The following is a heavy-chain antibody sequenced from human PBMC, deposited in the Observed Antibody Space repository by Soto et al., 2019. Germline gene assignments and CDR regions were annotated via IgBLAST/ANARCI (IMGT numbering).Heavy chain of an antibody. CDR1: GFTFSSYG. J-gene: IGHJ4*02. D-gene: IGHD2-2*01. CDR2: IWYDGSDR. Sequence: LRLSCAASGFTFSSYGMHWVRQAPGKGPEWVANIWYDGSDRYYADSVRGRFTISRDNSKKTLYLEMDSLGAEDTAVYYCARDLGGYALGYYFDYWGQGTQVTVSS. V-gene: IGHV3-33*01. CDR3: ARDLGGYALGYYFDY.